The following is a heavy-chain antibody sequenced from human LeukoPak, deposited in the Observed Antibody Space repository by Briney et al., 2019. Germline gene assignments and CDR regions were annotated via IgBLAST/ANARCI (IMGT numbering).Heavy chain of an antibody. J-gene: IGHJ4*02. Sequence: QSGGSLRLSCAASGFTFSSYAMSWVRQAPGKGLEWVSAISGSGGSTYYADSVKGRFTISRDNSKHTLYLQMNSLRAEDTAVYYCAKDDRVAAAGTIDYWGQGTLVTVSS. CDR1: GFTFSSYA. CDR2: ISGSGGST. V-gene: IGHV3-23*01. CDR3: AKDDRVAAAGTIDY. D-gene: IGHD6-13*01.